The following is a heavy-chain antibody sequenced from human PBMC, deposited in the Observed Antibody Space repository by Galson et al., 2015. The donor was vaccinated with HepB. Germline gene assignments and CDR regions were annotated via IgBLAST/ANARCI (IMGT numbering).Heavy chain of an antibody. CDR3: AREKAWAYCGGDCYYDAFDI. CDR1: GYTFTSYA. D-gene: IGHD2-21*01. J-gene: IGHJ3*02. V-gene: IGHV7-4-1*02. CDR2: INTNTGNP. Sequence: SVTVSCKASGYTFTSYAMNWVRQAPGQGLEWMGWINTNTGNPTYAQGFTGRFVFSLYTSVSTAYLQISSLKAEDTAVYYCAREKAWAYCGGDCYYDAFDIWGQGTMVTVSS.